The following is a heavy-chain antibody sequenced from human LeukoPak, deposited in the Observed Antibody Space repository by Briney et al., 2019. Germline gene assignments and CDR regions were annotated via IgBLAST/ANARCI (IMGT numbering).Heavy chain of an antibody. Sequence: SVRVSCKASGGTFSSYAISWVQQAPGQGLEWMGRIIPILGIANYAQKFQGRVTITADKSTSTAYMELSSMRSEDTAVYYCARDLITMIVVVRGAFDIWGQGTMVTVSS. CDR2: IIPILGIA. CDR3: ARDLITMIVVVRGAFDI. D-gene: IGHD3-22*01. J-gene: IGHJ3*02. CDR1: GGTFSSYA. V-gene: IGHV1-69*04.